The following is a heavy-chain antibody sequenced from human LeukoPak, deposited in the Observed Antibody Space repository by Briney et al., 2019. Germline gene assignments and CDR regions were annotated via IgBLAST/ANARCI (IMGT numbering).Heavy chain of an antibody. Sequence: PGGSLRLSCAASGFTFSSYAMSWVRQAPGKGLEWVSAISATASNTYYADSVKGRFTISRDNSKNTLYLQMNSLRAEDTAVYYCAKDSISSSWYRPEDFIDYWGQGILVTVSS. J-gene: IGHJ4*02. V-gene: IGHV3-23*01. D-gene: IGHD6-13*01. CDR2: ISATASNT. CDR1: GFTFSSYA. CDR3: AKDSISSSWYRPEDFIDY.